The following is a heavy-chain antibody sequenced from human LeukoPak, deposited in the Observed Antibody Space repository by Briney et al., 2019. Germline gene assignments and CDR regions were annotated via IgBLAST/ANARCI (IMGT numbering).Heavy chain of an antibody. J-gene: IGHJ5*02. CDR1: GFTFDDYA. CDR3: AKAAGGYYYDSSGYYHFDP. V-gene: IGHV3-9*01. D-gene: IGHD3-22*01. CDR2: ISWNSGSI. Sequence: PGGSLRLSCAASGFTFDDYAMHWVRQAPGKGLEWVSGISWNSGSIGYADSVEGRFTISRDNAKNSLYLQMNSLRAEDTALYYCAKAAGGYYYDSSGYYHFDPWGQGTLVTVSS.